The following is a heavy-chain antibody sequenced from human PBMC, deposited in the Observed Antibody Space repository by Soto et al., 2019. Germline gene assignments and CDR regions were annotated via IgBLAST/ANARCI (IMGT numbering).Heavy chain of an antibody. D-gene: IGHD6-13*01. J-gene: IGHJ5*02. V-gene: IGHV3-9*01. Sequence: EVQLVESGGGVVQPGRSLRLSCTGSGLTFDDYAMCWVRQRPGAGLEWVAGISWSGGTIAHADSVKGRLTLFRDNVIRSLSLETNSVRVEATAMYYCARGGSGAMTAAAGRTNWFAPRGQGTLVIVSS. CDR1: GLTFDDYA. CDR3: ARGGSGAMTAAAGRTNWFAP. CDR2: ISWSGGTI.